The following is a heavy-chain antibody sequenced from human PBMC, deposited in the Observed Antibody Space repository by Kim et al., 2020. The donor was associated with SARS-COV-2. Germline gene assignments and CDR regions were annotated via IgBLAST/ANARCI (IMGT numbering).Heavy chain of an antibody. V-gene: IGHV3-23*01. CDR1: GFTFSSYG. J-gene: IGHJ4*02. CDR3: AILVATMYV. Sequence: GGSLRLSCAASGFTFSSYGMSWVRQAPGKGLEWVSTISGSGGTTYYADSVKGRFTISRDNSKNTLYLQLNSLRAEDMAKYSCAILVATMYVWGQGTLVSVSS. D-gene: IGHD5-12*01. CDR2: ISGSGGTT.